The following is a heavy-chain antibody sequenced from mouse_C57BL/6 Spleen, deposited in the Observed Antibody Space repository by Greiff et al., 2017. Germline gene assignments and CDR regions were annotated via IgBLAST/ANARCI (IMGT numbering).Heavy chain of an antibody. CDR3: TKDSSGRAWFAY. D-gene: IGHD3-2*02. CDR2: IDPENGDT. Sequence: EVQLQQSGAELVRPGASVKLSCTASGFNIKDDYMHWVKQRPEQGLEWIGWIDPENGDTEYASKLQGKATITADTSSNTAYLQLSSLTSEDTAVYYCTKDSSGRAWFAYWGQGTLVTVSA. CDR1: GFNIKDDY. J-gene: IGHJ3*01. V-gene: IGHV14-4*01.